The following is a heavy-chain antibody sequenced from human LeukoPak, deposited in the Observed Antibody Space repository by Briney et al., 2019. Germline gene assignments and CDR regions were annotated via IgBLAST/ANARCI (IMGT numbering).Heavy chain of an antibody. V-gene: IGHV3-30*03. Sequence: GGSLRLSCAASGFTFSSYGMHWVRQAPGKGLEWVAVVSYDGSNKYYADSVKGRFTISRVNSKNTLYLQMNSLRAEDTAVYYCARDRVGATDYFDYWGQGTLVTVSS. CDR2: VSYDGSNK. CDR3: ARDRVGATDYFDY. CDR1: GFTFSSYG. D-gene: IGHD1-26*01. J-gene: IGHJ4*02.